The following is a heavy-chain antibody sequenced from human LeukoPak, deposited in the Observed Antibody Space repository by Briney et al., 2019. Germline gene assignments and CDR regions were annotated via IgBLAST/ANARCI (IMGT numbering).Heavy chain of an antibody. CDR3: AKDRTPYSRSGGYYLGAFER. J-gene: IGHJ3*01. V-gene: IGHV3-23*01. CDR2: LSGSGGGT. Sequence: PGGSLRLSCAASGFSFNSYAMTWVRQAPGKGLEWVSSLSGSGGGTWYAGSVKGRFTISRDNSNNVIYLQMNSLRDEDTAIYYCAKDRTPYSRSGGYYLGAFERWGHGTMVTVSS. CDR1: GFSFNSYA. D-gene: IGHD3-10*01.